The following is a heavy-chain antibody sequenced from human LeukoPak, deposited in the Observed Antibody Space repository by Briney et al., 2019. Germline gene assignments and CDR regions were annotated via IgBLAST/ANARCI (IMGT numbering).Heavy chain of an antibody. D-gene: IGHD3-3*01. CDR2: INHSGST. V-gene: IGHV4-34*01. CDR1: GGSFSGYY. J-gene: IGHJ4*02. CDR3: ARGESWSGYYFDY. Sequence: MASETLSLTCAVYGGSFSGYYWSWIRQPPGKGLEWIGEINHSGSTNYNPSLKSRVTISVDTSKNQFSLKLSSVTAADTAVYYCARGESWSGYYFDYWGQGTLVTVSS.